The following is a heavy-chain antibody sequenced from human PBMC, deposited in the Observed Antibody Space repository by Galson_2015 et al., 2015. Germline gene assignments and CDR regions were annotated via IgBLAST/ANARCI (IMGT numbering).Heavy chain of an antibody. CDR3: ARVAGTYYYYYYMDV. CDR2: ISAYNGNT. V-gene: IGHV1-18*01. CDR1: GYTFTSYG. Sequence: SVKVSYKASGYTFTSYGISWVRQAPGQGLEWMGWISAYNGNTNYAQKLQGRVTMTTDTSTSTAYMELRSLRSDDTAVYYCARVAGTYYYYYYMDVWGKGTTVTVSS. J-gene: IGHJ6*03.